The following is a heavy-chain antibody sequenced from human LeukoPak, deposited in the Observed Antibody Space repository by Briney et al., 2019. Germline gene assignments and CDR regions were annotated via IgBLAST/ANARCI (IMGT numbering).Heavy chain of an antibody. CDR2: ISGSGGST. J-gene: IGHJ4*02. V-gene: IGHV3-23*01. D-gene: IGHD3-22*01. CDR1: GFTLSSYA. Sequence: GGSLRLSCAASGFTLSSYAMSWVRQAPGKGLEWVSAISGSGGSTYYADSVKGRFTISRDNSKNTLYLQMNSLRAEDTAVYYCAKSMYYYDSSGYNYFDYWGQGTLVTVSS. CDR3: AKSMYYYDSSGYNYFDY.